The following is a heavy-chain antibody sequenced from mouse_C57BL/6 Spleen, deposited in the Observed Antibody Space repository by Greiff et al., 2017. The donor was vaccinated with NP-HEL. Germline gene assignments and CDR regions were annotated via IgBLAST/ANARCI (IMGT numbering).Heavy chain of an antibody. CDR1: GYAFTNYL. Sequence: QVQLQQSGAELVRPGTSVKVSCKASGYAFTNYLIEWVKQRPGQGLEWIGVINPGSGGTNYNEKFKGKATLTADKSSSTAYMQLSSLTSEDAAVYFCASGAYYSWFAYWGQGTLVTVSA. J-gene: IGHJ3*01. CDR3: ASGAYYSWFAY. D-gene: IGHD2-10*01. V-gene: IGHV1-54*01. CDR2: INPGSGGT.